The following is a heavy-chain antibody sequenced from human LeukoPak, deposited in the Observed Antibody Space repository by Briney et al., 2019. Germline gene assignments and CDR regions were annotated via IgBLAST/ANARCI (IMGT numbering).Heavy chain of an antibody. Sequence: GGSLRLSCAASGFTFTTYSMNWVRQAPGKGLEWVSSISSSSSYIYYIDSVKGRFTISRDNAKSSLYLQMNSLRTEDTAVYYCARDNYGDYGFDYWGQGTLVTVSS. D-gene: IGHD4-17*01. CDR2: ISSSSSYI. V-gene: IGHV3-21*06. CDR3: ARDNYGDYGFDY. CDR1: GFTFTTYS. J-gene: IGHJ4*02.